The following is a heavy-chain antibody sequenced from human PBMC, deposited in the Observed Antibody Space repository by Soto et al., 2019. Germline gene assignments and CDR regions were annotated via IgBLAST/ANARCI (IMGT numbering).Heavy chain of an antibody. CDR2: IKRKNSGETR. J-gene: IGHJ3*02. V-gene: IGHV3-15*01. Sequence: EVQLVESGGSWVTPGGSLRLSCAASGFPFTTAWMTWVRQAPGKGLEWVGRIKRKNSGETRDYAAPVKGRFTISRDDSKNTLYLQMNSLKTEDTAMYYCTTDGFSGIVGIWGQGTMVTVSS. CDR1: GFPFTTAW. CDR3: TTDGFSGIVGI. D-gene: IGHD1-26*01.